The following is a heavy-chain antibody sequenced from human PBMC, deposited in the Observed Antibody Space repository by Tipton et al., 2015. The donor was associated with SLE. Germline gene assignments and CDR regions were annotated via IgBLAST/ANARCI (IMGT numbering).Heavy chain of an antibody. J-gene: IGHJ4*02. CDR1: GFSVTNNY. D-gene: IGHD6-19*01. CDR3: ASCIAVAGPLRY. CDR2: IYVPGDT. V-gene: IGHV3-66*03. Sequence: SLRLSCAASGFSVTNNYMSWVRQAPGKGLEWVSVIYVPGDTYYADSVKGRFTISRDNSKNTLYLQMNSLRAEDTAVYYCASCIAVAGPLRYWGQGTLVTVSS.